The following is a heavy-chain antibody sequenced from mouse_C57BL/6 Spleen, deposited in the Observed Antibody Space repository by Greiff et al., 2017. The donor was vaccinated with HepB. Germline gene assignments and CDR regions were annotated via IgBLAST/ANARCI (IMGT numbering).Heavy chain of an antibody. V-gene: IGHV5-9*01. CDR1: GFTFSSYT. Sequence: EVKVVESGGGLVKPGGSLKLSCAASGFTFSSYTMSWVRQTPEKRLEWVATISGGGGNTYYPDSVKGRFTISRDNAKNTLYLQMSSLRSEDTALYYCARRDYGNFFAYWGQGTLVTVSA. D-gene: IGHD2-1*01. CDR3: ARRDYGNFFAY. CDR2: ISGGGGNT. J-gene: IGHJ3*01.